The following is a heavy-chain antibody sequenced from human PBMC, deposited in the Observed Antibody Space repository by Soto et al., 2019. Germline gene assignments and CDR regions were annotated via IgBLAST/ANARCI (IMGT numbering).Heavy chain of an antibody. Sequence: GESLKISCKGSGGTVSDQWIGWVRHTPDKGLEWIGFVFLGDSDARYSPAFQGQVAMSADRSGTYLQWSSLKASDTGIYYCARRRGRCSDGGCYSWWFDPWGQGTRVTVSS. CDR3: ARRRGRCSDGGCYSWWFDP. D-gene: IGHD2-21*02. J-gene: IGHJ5*02. V-gene: IGHV5-51*01. CDR2: VFLGDSDA. CDR1: GGTVSDQW.